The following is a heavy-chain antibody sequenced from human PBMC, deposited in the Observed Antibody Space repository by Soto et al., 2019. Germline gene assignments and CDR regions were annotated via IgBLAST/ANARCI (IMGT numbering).Heavy chain of an antibody. D-gene: IGHD4-4*01. CDR3: GRPGHTYSVLDY. Sequence: LIPSCEGSAFTFSDYYMSWIRQALGRGLEWISYSSNSGTFTRDSDSVKGRFSISRDNTKNFLYLQMNSLRVVDTAVYYCGRPGHTYSVLDYWSQGP. V-gene: IGHV3-11*06. J-gene: IGHJ4*02. CDR2: SSNSGTFT. CDR1: AFTFSDYY.